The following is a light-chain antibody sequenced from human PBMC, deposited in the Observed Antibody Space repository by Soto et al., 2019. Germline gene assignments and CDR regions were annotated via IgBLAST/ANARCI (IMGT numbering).Light chain of an antibody. CDR3: AAWDDSLSGWV. Sequence: QSVLTQPPSASGTPGQRVTISCSGSSSNIGSNYVYWYQQLPVTAPKLLIYSNNQRPSGVPDRFSGSKSGTSASLAISVLRSEDEADYYCAAWDDSLSGWVFGGGTKLTVL. CDR2: SNN. CDR1: SSNIGSNY. V-gene: IGLV1-47*02. J-gene: IGLJ3*02.